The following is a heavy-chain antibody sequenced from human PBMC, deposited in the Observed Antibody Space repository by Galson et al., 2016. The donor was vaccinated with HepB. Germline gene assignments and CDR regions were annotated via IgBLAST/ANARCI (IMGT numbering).Heavy chain of an antibody. V-gene: IGHV1-24*01. CDR1: GYTVSELS. CDR3: ATDHRVLRMPTFDN. Sequence: VKVSCKVSGYTVSELSMHWVRQAPGKGLEWMGGFRPEDGERIYAQKFQGRVTMTEDTSTDTAYMELSSLGSEDTAVYYCATDHRVLRMPTFDNWGQGTLVTVSS. CDR2: FRPEDGER. J-gene: IGHJ4*02. D-gene: IGHD2/OR15-2a*01.